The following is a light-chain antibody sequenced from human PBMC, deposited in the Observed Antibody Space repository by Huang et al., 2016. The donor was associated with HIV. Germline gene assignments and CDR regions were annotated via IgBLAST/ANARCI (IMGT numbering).Light chain of an antibody. V-gene: IGKV3-11*01. CDR2: DAS. CDR3: QQRTNWPPLIT. J-gene: IGKJ5*01. Sequence: EIVLTQSPATLSLSPGERATLSCRASQSINSYLAWYQQKPGQSPRLLIYDASNRAPGTPARLSGGGSGTDFTLTISSLEPEDFALYYCQQRTNWPPLITFGQGTRL. CDR1: QSINSY.